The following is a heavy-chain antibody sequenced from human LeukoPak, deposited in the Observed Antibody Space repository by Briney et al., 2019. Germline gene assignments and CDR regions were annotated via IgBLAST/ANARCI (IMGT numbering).Heavy chain of an antibody. Sequence: SETLSLTCTLSGGSISSYYWSWIRQPPGKGLEWIGYIYYSGSTNYNPSLKSRVTVSVDTSKNQFSLKLSSVTAADTAVYYCARAAASGYSSSWYPRWFDPWGQGTLVTVSS. CDR2: IYYSGST. D-gene: IGHD6-13*01. J-gene: IGHJ5*02. V-gene: IGHV4-59*01. CDR3: ARAAASGYSSSWYPRWFDP. CDR1: GGSISSYY.